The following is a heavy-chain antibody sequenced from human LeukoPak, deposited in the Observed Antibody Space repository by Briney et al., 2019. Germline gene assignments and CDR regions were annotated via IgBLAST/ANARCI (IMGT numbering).Heavy chain of an antibody. D-gene: IGHD3-10*01. J-gene: IGHJ6*03. Sequence: PGGSLRLSCVASGFRYSHYGMNWVRQAPGKGLEWVSGITSDSRGIYYADFVKGRFTISRDNSKNTLSLQMNSLRPEDTAVYYCTRAGGLVRGVHYYYYMDVWGKGTTVTVSS. V-gene: IGHV3-NL1*01. CDR2: ITSDSRGI. CDR3: TRAGGLVRGVHYYYYMDV. CDR1: GFRYSHYG.